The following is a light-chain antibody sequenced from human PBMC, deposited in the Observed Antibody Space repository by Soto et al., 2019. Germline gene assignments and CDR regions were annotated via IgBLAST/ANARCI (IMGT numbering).Light chain of an antibody. J-gene: IGLJ1*01. V-gene: IGLV2-14*01. CDR2: EVS. CDR1: SSDIGGYKY. CDR3: SSYPSSSTLYV. Sequence: QSALTQPASVSGSPGQSITISCTGTSSDIGGYKYVSWYQQLPGKAPKLIIYEVSNRPSGVSNRFSGSKSGNTASLTISGLQPEDEADYYCSSYPSSSTLYVFGTGTKLTVL.